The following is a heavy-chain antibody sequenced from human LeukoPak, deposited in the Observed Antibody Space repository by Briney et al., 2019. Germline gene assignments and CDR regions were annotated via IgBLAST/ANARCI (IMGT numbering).Heavy chain of an antibody. V-gene: IGHV3-9*01. CDR2: ISWNSGSI. D-gene: IGHD4-17*01. CDR1: GFTFDDYA. Sequence: GRSLRLSCAASGFTFDDYAMHWVRQAPGKGLEWVSGISWNSGSIGYADSVKGRFTISRDNAKNSLYLQMNSLRAEDTALYYCAKAGDYYYYYYYMDVWGKGTTVTVSS. CDR3: AKAGDYYYYYYYMDV. J-gene: IGHJ6*03.